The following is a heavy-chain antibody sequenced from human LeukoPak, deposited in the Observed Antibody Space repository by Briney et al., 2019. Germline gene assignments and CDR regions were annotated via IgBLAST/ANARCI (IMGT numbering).Heavy chain of an antibody. D-gene: IGHD2-21*01. J-gene: IGHJ6*02. CDR2: INSDGSRT. CDR1: KFSFSSYW. Sequence: QPGGSLRLSCAASKFSFSSYWMHWVRQAPGKGLVWVSRINSDGSRTNYADSVKGRFTISRDNSKNTLYLQMNSLRAEDTAVYYCAKEVHGSSWSNIVVARISPYYYYGMDVWGQGTTVTVSS. CDR3: AKEVHGSSWSNIVVARISPYYYYGMDV. V-gene: IGHV3-74*01.